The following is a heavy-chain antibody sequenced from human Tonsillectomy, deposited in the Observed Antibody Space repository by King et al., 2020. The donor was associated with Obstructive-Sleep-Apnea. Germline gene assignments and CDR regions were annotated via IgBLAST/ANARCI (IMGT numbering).Heavy chain of an antibody. Sequence: QVQLVESGGGVVQPGRSLRLSCAASGFTFSSYAMHWVRQAPGKGLERVAVISYDGSNKYYADSVKGRFTISRDNSKKTLYLQMNSLRAEDTAVYYCAGGGYSSGWYKEGFFDYWGQGTLVTVSS. CDR1: GFTFSSYA. D-gene: IGHD6-19*01. CDR3: AGGGYSSGWYKEGFFDY. V-gene: IGHV3-30-3*01. J-gene: IGHJ4*02. CDR2: ISYDGSNK.